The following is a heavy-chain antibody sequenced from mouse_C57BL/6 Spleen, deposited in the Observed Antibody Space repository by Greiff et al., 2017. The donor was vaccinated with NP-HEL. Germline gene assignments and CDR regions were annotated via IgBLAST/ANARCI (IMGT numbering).Heavy chain of an antibody. CDR2: ISSGGDYI. CDR3: TRVRYGNYLYWYFDV. J-gene: IGHJ1*03. CDR1: GFTFSSYA. V-gene: IGHV5-9-1*02. D-gene: IGHD2-1*01. Sequence: EVQVVESGEGLVKPGGSLKLSCAASGFTFSSYAMSWVRQTPEKRLEWVAYISSGGDYIYYADTVKGRFTISRDNARNTLYLQMSSLKSEDTAMYYCTRVRYGNYLYWYFDVWGTGTTVTVSS.